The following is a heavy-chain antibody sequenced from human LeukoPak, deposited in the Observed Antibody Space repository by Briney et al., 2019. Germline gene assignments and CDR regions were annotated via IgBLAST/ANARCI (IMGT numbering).Heavy chain of an antibody. D-gene: IGHD3-16*01. J-gene: IGHJ4*02. CDR1: GFSFSNYG. CDR2: IWYDGSNK. V-gene: IGHV3-33*01. CDR3: ARSNNGGWGYCDY. Sequence: GGSLTLSCAASGFSFSNYGMHWVRQAPAKGLEGVAVIWYDGSNKYYADSVKGRFTISRDNSKNTLYVQMSSLRAEDTAGYYCARSNNGGWGYCDYWGQGSLVTVSS.